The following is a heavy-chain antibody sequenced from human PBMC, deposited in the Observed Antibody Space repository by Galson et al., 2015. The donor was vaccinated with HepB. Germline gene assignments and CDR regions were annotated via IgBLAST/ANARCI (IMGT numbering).Heavy chain of an antibody. D-gene: IGHD6-13*01. J-gene: IGHJ3*01. V-gene: IGHV3-11*04. CDR3: ARAIKLPGTPENCFDL. Sequence: SLRLSCAAAGFTFSDYYMSWIRQAPGKGLEWVSYISSSGGSRYADSVKGRFTISRDNARNSLYLQMNSLRPEDTAVYYCARAIKLPGTPENCFDLWGHGTMVTVSS. CDR1: GFTFSDYY. CDR2: ISSSGGSR.